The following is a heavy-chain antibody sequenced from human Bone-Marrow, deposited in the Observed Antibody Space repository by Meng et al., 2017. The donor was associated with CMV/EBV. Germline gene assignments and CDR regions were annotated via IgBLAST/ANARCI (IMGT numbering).Heavy chain of an antibody. CDR3: TTGYCTNGVCYSDGD. CDR1: GFSFGNAW. J-gene: IGHJ4*02. V-gene: IGHV3-15*01. D-gene: IGHD2-8*01. Sequence: GESLKISCVASGFSFGNAWMSWVRQAPGKGLEWVGRIKSKTDGGTTDYAAPVKGRFTISRDDSKNTLYLQMNSLKTEDTAVYYCTTGYCTNGVCYSDGDWGQGTLVTVSS. CDR2: IKSKTDGGTT.